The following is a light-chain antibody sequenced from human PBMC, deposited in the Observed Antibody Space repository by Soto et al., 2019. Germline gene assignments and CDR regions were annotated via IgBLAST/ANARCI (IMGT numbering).Light chain of an antibody. CDR3: QHFGNSQYT. Sequence: EIVLTQSPGTLSLSPGERVTLSFRSSQSVSASYLCWYQQKSGQAPRLLIYATASRATGIPDRFSGSGSGTEFSLTISRLEPEDFAVYYCQHFGNSQYTFGQGTRLEIK. CDR1: QSVSASY. J-gene: IGKJ5*01. V-gene: IGKV3-20*01. CDR2: ATA.